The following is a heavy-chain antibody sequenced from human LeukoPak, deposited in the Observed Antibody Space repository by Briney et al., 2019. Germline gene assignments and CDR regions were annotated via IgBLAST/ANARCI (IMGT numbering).Heavy chain of an antibody. D-gene: IGHD1-26*01. CDR2: ISSSSSYI. CDR1: VFTFSSYS. CDR3: ARRTELSKDAPDWYFDL. J-gene: IGHJ2*01. V-gene: IGHV3-21*01. Sequence: GGSLRLSCAASVFTFSSYSMNWVRQAPGKGLEWVSSISSSSSYIYYAYSVKGRFTISRDNAKISVYVQMDSLRAEGTAVYYCARRTELSKDAPDWYFDLWGRGTLVTVSS.